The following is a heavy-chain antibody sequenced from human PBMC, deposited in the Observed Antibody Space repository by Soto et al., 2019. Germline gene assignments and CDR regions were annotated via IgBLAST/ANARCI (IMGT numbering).Heavy chain of an antibody. V-gene: IGHV1-69*12. J-gene: IGHJ6*02. CDR1: GGTFSSYA. CDR2: IIPIFGTA. Sequence: QVQLVQSGAEVKKPGSSVKVSCKASGGTFSSYAISWVQQAPGQGLEWRGGIIPIFGTANYAQKFQGRVTITADEPTSTAYMALTSLRSEDTAVYYCARDRSPSGGMDVWGQGTTVTVSS. D-gene: IGHD3-10*01. CDR3: ARDRSPSGGMDV.